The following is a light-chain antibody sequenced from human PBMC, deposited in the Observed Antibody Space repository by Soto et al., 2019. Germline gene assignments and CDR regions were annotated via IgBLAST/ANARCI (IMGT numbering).Light chain of an antibody. Sequence: EIVLTQSPGTLSLSPGERATLSCRASQTVSSSYLAWYQQKPGQAPRLLMYGASSRATGIPDRFSGSGSGTDFTLTISRLEPEDFAVYYCQRYGSSPITFGQGTRLEI. J-gene: IGKJ5*01. CDR2: GAS. CDR3: QRYGSSPIT. V-gene: IGKV3-20*01. CDR1: QTVSSSY.